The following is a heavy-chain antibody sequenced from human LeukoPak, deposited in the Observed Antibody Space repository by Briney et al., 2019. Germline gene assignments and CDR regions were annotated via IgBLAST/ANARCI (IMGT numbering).Heavy chain of an antibody. V-gene: IGHV3-23*01. J-gene: IGHJ4*02. D-gene: IGHD5-18*01. CDR3: AKHSGYSYGNHFDY. CDR1: GFTFSSYA. Sequence: GGSLRLFCAASGFTFSSYAMSWVRQAPGKGLEWVSAISGGGGSTYYADSVKGRVTISGDNSKNTLYLQMNSLRAEDTAVYYCAKHSGYSYGNHFDYWGQGTLVTVSS. CDR2: ISGGGGST.